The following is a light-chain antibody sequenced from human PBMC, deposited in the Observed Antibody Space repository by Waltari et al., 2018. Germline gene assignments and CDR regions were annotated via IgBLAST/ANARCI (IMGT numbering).Light chain of an antibody. CDR3: AAWDDRLKGVV. CDR2: SND. V-gene: IGLV1-44*01. CDR1: GFNLGSNS. Sequence: QSVLTQPPSASGTPGQRVTISCSGSGFNLGSNSATWYQQLPGSAPKLLIYSNDQRPSGVPDRISASKSGTSASLAISGLQSADEALYYCAAWDDRLKGVVFGGGTKVTVL. J-gene: IGLJ2*01.